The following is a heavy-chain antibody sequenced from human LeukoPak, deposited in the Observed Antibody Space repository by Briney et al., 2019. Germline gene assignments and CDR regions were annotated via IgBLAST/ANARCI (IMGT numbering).Heavy chain of an antibody. V-gene: IGHV1-18*01. Sequence: ASVKVSCMASGYTFSTYGISWVRQAPGQGLEWMGRINSYNGNTNYAQKLQGRVTMTTDTSTSTAYMEVRSLRSDDTAVFYCARDRPTAMESSFYFYGMDVWGQGTTVTVSS. CDR2: INSYNGNT. J-gene: IGHJ6*02. CDR1: GYTFSTYG. D-gene: IGHD5-18*01. CDR3: ARDRPTAMESSFYFYGMDV.